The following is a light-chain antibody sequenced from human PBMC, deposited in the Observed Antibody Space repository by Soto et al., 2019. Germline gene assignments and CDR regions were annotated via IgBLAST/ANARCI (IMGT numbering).Light chain of an antibody. V-gene: IGKV3-20*01. CDR3: QQYGSSPTWK. J-gene: IGKJ1*01. CDR1: QSVSSNY. Sequence: ESVLTQSPGTLSLSPGERATLSCRASQSVSSNYLAWYQQKPGQAPRLLIYGASTRATGIPDRFSGSGSGQDFTLTISRLEPEDSAVYYCQQYGSSPTWKFGKGTKVDI. CDR2: GAS.